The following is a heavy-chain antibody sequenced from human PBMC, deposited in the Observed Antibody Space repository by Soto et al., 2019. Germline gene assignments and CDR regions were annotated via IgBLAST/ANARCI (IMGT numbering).Heavy chain of an antibody. V-gene: IGHV4-34*01. J-gene: IGHJ4*02. D-gene: IGHD4-17*01. Sequence: QVQLQQWGAGLLKPSETLSLTCAVYGGSFSGYYWSWIRQPPGKGLEWIGEINHSGSTNYNPSLKSRVTISVDTSKNQFSLKLSSVTAADTAVYYCARERTTVTTIDYWGQGTLVTVSS. CDR1: GGSFSGYY. CDR2: INHSGST. CDR3: ARERTTVTTIDY.